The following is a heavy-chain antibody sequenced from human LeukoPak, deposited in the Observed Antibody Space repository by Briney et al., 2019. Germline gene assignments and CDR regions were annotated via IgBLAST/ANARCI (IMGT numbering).Heavy chain of an antibody. Sequence: GGSLRLSCAASGFTFSSYAMSWVRQAPGKGLEWVSAISGSGGSTYYADSVKGRFTISRDNSKNTLHLHMNSLRAEDTAVYYCANSPDGAFDYWGQGTLVTVSS. J-gene: IGHJ4*02. V-gene: IGHV3-23*01. CDR2: ISGSGGST. CDR1: GFTFSSYA. CDR3: ANSPDGAFDY.